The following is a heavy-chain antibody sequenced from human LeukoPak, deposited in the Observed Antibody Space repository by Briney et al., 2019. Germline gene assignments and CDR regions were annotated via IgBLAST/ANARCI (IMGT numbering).Heavy chain of an antibody. CDR3: AGPSGYYALDVFDV. J-gene: IGHJ3*01. CDR1: GFTFSSFD. D-gene: IGHD5-12*01. V-gene: IGHV3-21*06. CDR2: IDYSSSYS. Sequence: GGSLRLSCAASGFTFSSFDMNWVRQVPGKGLEWAAYIDYSSSYSYYIDSVKGRFIISRDNAKNSLYSQMNNLGVEDTAVYYCAGPSGYYALDVFDVWGQGTMVAVSS.